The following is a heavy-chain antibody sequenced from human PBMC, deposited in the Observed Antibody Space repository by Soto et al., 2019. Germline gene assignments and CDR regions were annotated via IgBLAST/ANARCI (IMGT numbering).Heavy chain of an antibody. Sequence: QVQLVQSGAEVQKPGASVKVSCKASGYSFTSYDFNWVRQATGQGLEWMGWMNPNSGNTGYAQKFQGRVTMTSDTSIGTAYMELNSLTTEDTAVYYCAINEFVRGVIEYWGQGTLVTVSS. D-gene: IGHD3-10*02. J-gene: IGHJ4*02. CDR3: AINEFVRGVIEY. V-gene: IGHV1-8*01. CDR2: MNPNSGNT. CDR1: GYSFTSYD.